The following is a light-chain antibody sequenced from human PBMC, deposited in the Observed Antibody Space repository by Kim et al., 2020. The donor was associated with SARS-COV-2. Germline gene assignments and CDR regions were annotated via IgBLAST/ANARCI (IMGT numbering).Light chain of an antibody. CDR1: QSVYSDS. CDR3: QQYGSAPWT. J-gene: IGKJ1*01. CDR2: DSS. V-gene: IGKV3-20*01. Sequence: SPGDRATLSCRASQSVYSDSLAWYQQKPGQAPRLLIFDSSSRAAGIPDRFSGSGSGTDFTLSITRLEPEDFAVYYCQQYGSAPWTFGPGTKVDIK.